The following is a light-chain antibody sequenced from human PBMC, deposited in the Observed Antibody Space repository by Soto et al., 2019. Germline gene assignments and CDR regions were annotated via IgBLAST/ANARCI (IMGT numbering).Light chain of an antibody. Sequence: QSVLTQPPSLSGTPGQTVTISCTGSRSNIGSDIVHWYQQVPGTAPKHLIYMNNQRPSGVPDRFSGSKSGTSASLVISGLRAEDEADYYCVAWDDSLSSLVFGGGTKVTVL. CDR1: RSNIGSDI. CDR2: MNN. V-gene: IGLV1-47*01. J-gene: IGLJ2*01. CDR3: VAWDDSLSSLV.